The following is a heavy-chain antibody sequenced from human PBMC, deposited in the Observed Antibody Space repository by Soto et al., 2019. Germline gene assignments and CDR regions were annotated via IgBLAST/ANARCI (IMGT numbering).Heavy chain of an antibody. CDR2: IFPGDSDT. CDR1: GYTFTNYW. Sequence: GESLKISCKAIGYTFTNYWIGWVRQTPGKGLEWMGIIFPGDSDTRYNPSFEGQVTVSADESISTAYPQWNTLKASDTAMYYCVRPNFGALTHFDFWGQGTLVTVSS. J-gene: IGHJ4*02. V-gene: IGHV5-51*01. D-gene: IGHD3-16*01. CDR3: VRPNFGALTHFDF.